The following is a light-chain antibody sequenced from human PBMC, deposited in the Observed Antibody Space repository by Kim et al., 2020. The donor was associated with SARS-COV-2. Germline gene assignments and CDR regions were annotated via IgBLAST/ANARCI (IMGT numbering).Light chain of an antibody. CDR1: QDISSY. CDR3: QQYYSYPKT. CDR2: AAS. J-gene: IGKJ1*01. V-gene: IGKV1-8*01. Sequence: AATGDRVTSTCRASQDISSYLAWYQQKPGKAPKLLICAASTLQTGVPSRFSGSGSGTDFTLTISCLQSEDFATYYCQQYYSYPKTFGQGTKVDIK.